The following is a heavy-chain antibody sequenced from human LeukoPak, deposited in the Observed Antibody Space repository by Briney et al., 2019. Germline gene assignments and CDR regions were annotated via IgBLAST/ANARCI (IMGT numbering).Heavy chain of an antibody. Sequence: GGSLRLSCAASGFSFNTYSMNWVRQAPGKGLEWVSALSAGGSGSFYADSVKGRFTISRDNSKNTLYLQMNSLSAEDTAVYYCAKGEKFHSSSWYKGWFDPWGQGTLVTVSS. J-gene: IGHJ5*02. CDR2: LSAGGSGS. V-gene: IGHV3-23*01. CDR3: AKGEKFHSSSWYKGWFDP. CDR1: GFSFNTYS. D-gene: IGHD6-13*01.